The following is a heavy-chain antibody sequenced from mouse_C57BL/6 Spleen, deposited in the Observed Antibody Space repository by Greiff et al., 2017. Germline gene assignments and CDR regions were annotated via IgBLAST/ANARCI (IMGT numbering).Heavy chain of an antibody. D-gene: IGHD1-1*01. V-gene: IGHV5-9*01. CDR2: ISGGGGNT. Sequence: DVHLVESGGGLVKPGGSLKLSCAASGFTFSSYTMSWVRQTPEKRLEWVATISGGGGNTYYPDSVKGRFTISRDNAKNTLYLQMSSLRSEDTALYYCARRSSYDAMDYWGQGTSVTVSS. CDR3: ARRSSYDAMDY. CDR1: GFTFSSYT. J-gene: IGHJ4*01.